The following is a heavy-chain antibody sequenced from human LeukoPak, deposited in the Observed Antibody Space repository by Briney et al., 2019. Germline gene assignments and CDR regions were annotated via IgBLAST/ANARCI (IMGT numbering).Heavy chain of an antibody. D-gene: IGHD1-26*01. J-gene: IGHJ6*03. CDR2: MNPNSGNT. V-gene: IGHV1-8*03. CDR1: GGTLSSYA. Sequence: ASVKVSCKASGGTLSSYAINWVRQATGQGLEWMGWMNPNSGNTGYAQKFQGRVTITRNTSISTAYMELSSLRSEDTAVYYCARVMGAYSGSYQGYYYYYMDVWGKGTTVTVSS. CDR3: ARVMGAYSGSYQGYYYYYMDV.